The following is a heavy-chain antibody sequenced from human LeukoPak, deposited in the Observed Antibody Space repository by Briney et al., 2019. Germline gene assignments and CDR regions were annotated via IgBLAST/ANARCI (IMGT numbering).Heavy chain of an antibody. CDR2: IIPIFGTV. CDR1: GGTFSSYA. Sequence: GASVKVSCKASGGTFSSYAISWVRQAPGQGLEWMGGIIPIFGTVNYAQKFQGRVTITADESTSTAYMELSSLRSEDTAVYYCASLIRYDFWSGYREPHFDYWGQGTLVTVSS. CDR3: ASLIRYDFWSGYREPHFDY. J-gene: IGHJ4*02. D-gene: IGHD3-3*01. V-gene: IGHV1-69*13.